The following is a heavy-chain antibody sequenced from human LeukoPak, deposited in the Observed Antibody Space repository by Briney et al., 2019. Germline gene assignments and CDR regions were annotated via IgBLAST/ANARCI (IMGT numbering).Heavy chain of an antibody. CDR2: IYYSGST. J-gene: IGHJ3*02. D-gene: IGHD3-16*01. CDR1: GGSISSSSYY. V-gene: IGHV4-39*01. Sequence: PSETLSLTCTVSGGSISSSSYYWGWIRQPPGKGLEWIGSIYYSGSTYYNPSLKSRVTISVDTSKNQFSLKLSSVTAADTAVYYCARPNLRSDGAFDIWGQGTMVTVSS. CDR3: ARPNLRSDGAFDI.